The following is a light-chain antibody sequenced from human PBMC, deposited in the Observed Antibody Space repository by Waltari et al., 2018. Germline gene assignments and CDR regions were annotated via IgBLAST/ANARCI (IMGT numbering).Light chain of an antibody. V-gene: IGLV2-23*02. CDR2: EVN. CDR1: SSAVQVYTL. J-gene: IGLJ2*01. Sequence: QSALTQPASVSGSPGQSITISCTGTSSAVQVYTLVSWYQQHPGKAPTPLIYEVNKRPSGVSNRFSGSKSGNTASLTISGLQAEDEAHYYCCSYAGSSTFVFGGGTKLTVL. CDR3: CSYAGSSTFV.